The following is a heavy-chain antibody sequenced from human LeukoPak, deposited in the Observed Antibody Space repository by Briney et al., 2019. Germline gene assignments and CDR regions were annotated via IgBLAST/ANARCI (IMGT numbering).Heavy chain of an antibody. CDR2: IHYGGTV. Sequence: SETLSLTCIVSHGSISGTPYYWSWFRQSPGKGPEWIGNIHYGGTVYYNPSLKSSVTISVDPSKNQFSLNLYSVTAADTALYFCARVTRYDASRDYWYMDVWGKGTTVTVSS. CDR1: HGSISGTPYY. V-gene: IGHV4-39*07. D-gene: IGHD2-21*02. J-gene: IGHJ6*03. CDR3: ARVTRYDASRDYWYMDV.